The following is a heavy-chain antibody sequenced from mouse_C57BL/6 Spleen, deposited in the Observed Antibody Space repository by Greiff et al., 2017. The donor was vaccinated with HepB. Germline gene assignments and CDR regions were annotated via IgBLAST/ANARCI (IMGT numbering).Heavy chain of an antibody. D-gene: IGHD2-4*01. CDR1: GFTFSSYA. CDR2: ISDGGSYT. Sequence: EVKLVESGGGLVKPGGSLKLSCAASGFTFSSYAMSWVRQTPEKRLEWVATISDGGSYTYYPDNVKGRFTISRDNAKNNLYLQMSHLKSEDTAMYYCARDRGYDYDDFDYWGQGTTLTVSS. CDR3: ARDRGYDYDDFDY. J-gene: IGHJ2*01. V-gene: IGHV5-4*01.